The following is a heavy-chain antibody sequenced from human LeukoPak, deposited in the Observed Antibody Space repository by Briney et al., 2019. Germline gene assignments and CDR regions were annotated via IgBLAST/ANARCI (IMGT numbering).Heavy chain of an antibody. Sequence: GGSLRLSCAASGFPFSSYAMHWVRQAPGKGLEWAALISNDGSNKYYADSVKGRFTISRDNSKNTLYLQLNSLRAEDTAVYFCATGGSGDTATVSYWGQGTLVTVSS. J-gene: IGHJ4*02. V-gene: IGHV3-30-3*01. D-gene: IGHD5-18*01. CDR2: ISNDGSNK. CDR1: GFPFSSYA. CDR3: ATGGSGDTATVSY.